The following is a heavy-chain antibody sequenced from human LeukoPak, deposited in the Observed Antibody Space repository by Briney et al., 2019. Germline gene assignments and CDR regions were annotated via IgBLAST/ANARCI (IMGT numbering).Heavy chain of an antibody. V-gene: IGHV1-69*01. CDR3: ARDITSYYYGMDV. J-gene: IGHJ6*02. CDR1: GGTFSSYA. D-gene: IGHD1-14*01. CDR2: IIPIFGTA. Sequence: ASVKVSCKASGGTFSSYAISWVRQAPGQGLEWMGGIIPIFGTANYAQKFQGRVTITADESTSTAYMELSSLRSEDTAVYYCARDITSYYYGMDVWGQGTTVTVSS.